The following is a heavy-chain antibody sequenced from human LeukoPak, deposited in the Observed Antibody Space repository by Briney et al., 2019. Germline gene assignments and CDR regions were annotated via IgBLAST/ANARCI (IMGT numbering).Heavy chain of an antibody. D-gene: IGHD5-18*01. Sequence: GGSLRLSCAASGFTFNTYEMNWVRQAPGKGLEWVSYISSSGTAIYYADSVKGRFTISRDNAKSSLYLQMNSLRAEDTAVYYCARAGYSMDTEYFQHWGQGTLVTVSS. J-gene: IGHJ1*01. V-gene: IGHV3-48*03. CDR1: GFTFNTYE. CDR2: ISSSGTAI. CDR3: ARAGYSMDTEYFQH.